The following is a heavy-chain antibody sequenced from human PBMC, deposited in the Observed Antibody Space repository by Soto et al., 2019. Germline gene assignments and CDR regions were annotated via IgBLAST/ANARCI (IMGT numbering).Heavy chain of an antibody. CDR2: ISYDGSNK. Sequence: QVQLVESGGGVVQPGRSLRLSCAASGFTFSSYGMHWVRQAPGKGLEWVAVISYDGSNKYYADSVKGRFTISRDNSKNTLYLQMNSLRAVDTALYYCAKDLLVVGATPAYYWGQGTLVTVSS. J-gene: IGHJ4*02. CDR1: GFTFSSYG. V-gene: IGHV3-30*18. CDR3: AKDLLVVGATPAYY. D-gene: IGHD1-26*01.